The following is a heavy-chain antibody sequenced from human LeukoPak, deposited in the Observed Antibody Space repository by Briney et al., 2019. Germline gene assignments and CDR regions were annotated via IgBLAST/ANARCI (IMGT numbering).Heavy chain of an antibody. CDR2: INPNSGGT. CDR3: AVRFGELSPFDY. Sequence: GASVKVPCKASGYTFTSYGISWVRQAPGQGLEWMGWINPNSGGTNYAQKFQGWVTMTRDTSISTAYMELSRLRSDDTAVYYCAVRFGELSPFDYWGQGTLVTVSS. D-gene: IGHD3-10*01. V-gene: IGHV1-2*04. J-gene: IGHJ4*02. CDR1: GYTFTSYG.